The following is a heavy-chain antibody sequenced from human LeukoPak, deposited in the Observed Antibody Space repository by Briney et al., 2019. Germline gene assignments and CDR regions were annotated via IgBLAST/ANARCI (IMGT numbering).Heavy chain of an antibody. V-gene: IGHV3-15*01. CDR2: VKRKIDGETT. CDR1: GFTFSEAS. Sequence: PGGSLRLSCAASGFTFSEASMTWVRQAPGEGLEWVGRVKRKIDGETTDLNAPVKARFIISRDDSKTTFYWQMNSLKTEDTAVYYCTRDYTVTTSWGGGTLVTVSA. J-gene: IGHJ5*02. D-gene: IGHD4-17*01. CDR3: TRDYTVTTS.